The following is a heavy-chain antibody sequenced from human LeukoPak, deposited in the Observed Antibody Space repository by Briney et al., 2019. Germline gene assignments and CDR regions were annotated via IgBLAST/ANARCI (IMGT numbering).Heavy chain of an antibody. Sequence: GGSLRLSCAASGFTFSSYAMHWVRQAPGKGLEWVAHIRYDGSNKYYADSVKGRFTISRDNAKNSLYLQMDSLRTEDTALYYCAKDSVGDILTGYGYFDYWGQGTLVTVSS. CDR1: GFTFSSYA. CDR2: IRYDGSNK. V-gene: IGHV3-30*02. CDR3: AKDSVGDILTGYGYFDY. J-gene: IGHJ4*02. D-gene: IGHD3-9*01.